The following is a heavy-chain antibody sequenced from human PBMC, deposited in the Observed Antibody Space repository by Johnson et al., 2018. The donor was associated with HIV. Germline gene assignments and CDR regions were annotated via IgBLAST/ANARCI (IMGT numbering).Heavy chain of an antibody. CDR1: GFTFSSYA. CDR2: ISYDGSNK. D-gene: IGHD6-6*01. CDR3: ARGSAFDI. V-gene: IGHV3-30*14. J-gene: IGHJ3*02. Sequence: VQVVESGGGVVQPGRSLRLSCAASGFTFSSYAMHWVRQAPGKGLEWVAVISYDGSNKYYADSVKGRFTISRDNAKNTRYLQMNSLRAEETAVYYGARGSAFDIWGQGTMVTVSS.